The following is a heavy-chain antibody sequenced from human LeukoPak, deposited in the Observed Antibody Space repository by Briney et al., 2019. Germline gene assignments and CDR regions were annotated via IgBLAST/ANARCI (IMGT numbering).Heavy chain of an antibody. CDR3: AQAKGGDSGSYPA. J-gene: IGHJ5*02. CDR1: GFTFRSYA. D-gene: IGHD3-10*01. V-gene: IGHV3-23*01. Sequence: GGSLRLSCAASGFTFRSYAMSWVRQAPGKGLEWVSRISDSSGSTYYADSVKGRFTISRDNSKNTLYLQMNSLGAEDTAIYYCAQAKGGDSGSYPAWGQGTLVTVSS. CDR2: ISDSSGST.